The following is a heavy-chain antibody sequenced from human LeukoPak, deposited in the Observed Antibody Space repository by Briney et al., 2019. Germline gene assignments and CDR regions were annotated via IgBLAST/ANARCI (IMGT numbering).Heavy chain of an antibody. Sequence: ASVKVSCKASGGTFSSYAISWVRQAPGQGLEWMGWISAYNGNTNYAQKLQGRVTMTTDTSTSTAYMELRSLRSDDTAVYYCAREWSRKYSSSSRGEDFLDYWGQGTLVTVSS. CDR1: GGTFSSYA. V-gene: IGHV1-18*01. CDR2: ISAYNGNT. D-gene: IGHD6-6*01. CDR3: AREWSRKYSSSSRGEDFLDY. J-gene: IGHJ4*02.